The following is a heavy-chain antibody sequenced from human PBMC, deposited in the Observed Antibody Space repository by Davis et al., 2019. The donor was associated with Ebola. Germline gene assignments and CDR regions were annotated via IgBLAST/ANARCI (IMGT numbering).Heavy chain of an antibody. CDR2: IIPIFGTA. Sequence: SVTVSCKASGGTFSSYAISWVRQAPGQGLEWMGGIIPIFGTANYAQKFQGRVTITADKSTSTAYMELSSLRTEDTAVYYCARDQALWFRELSYNWNELGNYGMDVWGQGTTVTVSS. V-gene: IGHV1-69*06. CDR3: ARDQALWFRELSYNWNELGNYGMDV. J-gene: IGHJ6*02. CDR1: GGTFSSYA. D-gene: IGHD3-10*01.